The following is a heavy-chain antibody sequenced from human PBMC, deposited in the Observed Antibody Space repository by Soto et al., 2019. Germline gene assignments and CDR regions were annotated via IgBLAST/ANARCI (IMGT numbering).Heavy chain of an antibody. CDR2: IYYSGST. CDR3: ARHIDLIVRSSMIVVVNNWFDP. CDR1: GGSISSSSYY. Sequence: PSETLSLTCTVSGGSISSSSYYWGWIRQPPGKGLEWIGSIYYSGSTYYNPSLKSRVTISVDTSKNQFSLKLSSVTAADTAVYYCARHIDLIVRSSMIVVVNNWFDPWGQGTLVTVSS. V-gene: IGHV4-39*01. D-gene: IGHD3-22*01. J-gene: IGHJ5*02.